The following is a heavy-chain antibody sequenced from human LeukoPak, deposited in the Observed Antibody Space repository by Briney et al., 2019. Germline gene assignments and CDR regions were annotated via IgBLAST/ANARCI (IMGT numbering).Heavy chain of an antibody. CDR2: IYHSGSA. V-gene: IGHV4-38-2*01. Sequence: SETLSLTCAVSGYSISSGYYWGWIRQPPGKGLEWIGNIYHSGSAYYNPSLKSRVTISVDTSKNEFSLKLRSVTAADTAVYYCARTRGDFDYWGQGTLVTVSS. J-gene: IGHJ4*02. D-gene: IGHD3-10*01. CDR3: ARTRGDFDY. CDR1: GYSISSGYY.